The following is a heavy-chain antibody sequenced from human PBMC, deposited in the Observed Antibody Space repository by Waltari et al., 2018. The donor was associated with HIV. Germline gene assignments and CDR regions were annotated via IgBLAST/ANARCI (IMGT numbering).Heavy chain of an antibody. Sequence: EVQLVESGGGLVKPGGSLRLSCAASGFTFSNAWMSWVRQAPGKGLEWVGRIKSKTDGGTTDYAAPVKGRFTISRDDSKNTLYLQMNSLKTEDTAVYYCTTPMRGYYYYYGMDVWGQGTTVTVSS. CDR3: TTPMRGYYYYYGMDV. J-gene: IGHJ6*02. D-gene: IGHD3-22*01. V-gene: IGHV3-15*01. CDR1: GFTFSNAW. CDR2: IKSKTDGGTT.